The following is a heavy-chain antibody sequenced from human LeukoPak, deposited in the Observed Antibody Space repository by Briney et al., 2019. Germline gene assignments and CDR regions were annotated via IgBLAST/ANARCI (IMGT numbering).Heavy chain of an antibody. D-gene: IGHD6-19*01. CDR2: ISGSGGST. V-gene: IGHV3-23*01. CDR3: AKRGWPYSSGWSDFDY. J-gene: IGHJ4*02. Sequence: GGSLRLSCAASGFTFSSYAMSWVRQAPGKGLEWVSAISGSGGSTYYADSVKGRFTISRDNSKNTLYLQMNSLRAEDTAVHYCAKRGWPYSSGWSDFDYWGQGTLVTVSS. CDR1: GFTFSSYA.